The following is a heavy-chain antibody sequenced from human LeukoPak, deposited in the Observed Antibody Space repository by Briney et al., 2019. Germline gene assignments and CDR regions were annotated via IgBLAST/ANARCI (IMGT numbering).Heavy chain of an antibody. CDR2: IHDSGST. V-gene: IGHV4-30-4*01. D-gene: IGHD2-2*03. CDR1: GASISSGDYH. J-gene: IGHJ3*02. CDR3: ARDGSNHASDI. Sequence: SQTLSLTCTVSGASISSGDYHWNWIRQPPGKGLEWIGFIHDSGSTYYNPSLKSRVTMSVDTSKNQFSLKLSSVTAADTAVYYCARDGSNHASDIWGQGTMVTVSS.